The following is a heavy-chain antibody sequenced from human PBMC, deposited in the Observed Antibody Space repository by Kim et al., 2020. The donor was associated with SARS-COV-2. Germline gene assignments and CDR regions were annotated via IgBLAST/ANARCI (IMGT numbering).Heavy chain of an antibody. J-gene: IGHJ6*02. CDR2: INHSGST. Sequence: SETLSLTCAVYGGSFSGYYWSWIRQPPGKGLEWIGEINHSGSTNYNPSLKSRVTISVDTSKNQFSLKLSSVTAADTAVYYCARPLIWSGYLGRKLYGMDVWGQGTTVTVSS. D-gene: IGHD3-3*01. CDR3: ARPLIWSGYLGRKLYGMDV. CDR1: GGSFSGYY. V-gene: IGHV4-34*01.